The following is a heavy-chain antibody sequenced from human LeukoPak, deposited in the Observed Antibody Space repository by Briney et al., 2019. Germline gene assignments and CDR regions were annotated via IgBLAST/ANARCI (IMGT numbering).Heavy chain of an antibody. CDR3: AKGIAAAYYYYYYMDV. CDR2: ISSSSSYI. D-gene: IGHD6-13*01. CDR1: GFTFSSYS. J-gene: IGHJ6*03. Sequence: HPGGSLRLSCAASGFTFSSYSMNWVRQAPGKGLEWVSSISSSSSYIYYADSVKGRFTISRDNAKNSLYLQMNSLRAEDTAVYYCAKGIAAAYYYYYYMDVWGKGTTVTVSS. V-gene: IGHV3-21*04.